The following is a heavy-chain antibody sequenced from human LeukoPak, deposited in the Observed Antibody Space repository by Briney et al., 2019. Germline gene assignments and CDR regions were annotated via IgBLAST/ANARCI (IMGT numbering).Heavy chain of an antibody. V-gene: IGHV3-73*01. D-gene: IGHD6-19*01. CDR2: IRSTANGYAT. CDR1: GFTFSGSA. CDR3: AVSSGWYKIDF. Sequence: GGSLRLSCAASGFTFSGSALHWVRQASGKGLEWVGRIRSTANGYATAYAASVKGRFTISRDDSKNTAYLQMDSLKTEDTAVYYCAVSSGWYKIDFWGQGTLVTVSS. J-gene: IGHJ4*02.